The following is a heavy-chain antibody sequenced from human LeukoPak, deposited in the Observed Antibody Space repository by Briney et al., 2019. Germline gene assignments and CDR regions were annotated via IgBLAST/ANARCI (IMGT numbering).Heavy chain of an antibody. CDR2: ISYDGSNK. J-gene: IGHJ4*02. V-gene: IGHV3-30-3*01. Sequence: GGSLRLSCAASGFTFSSYAMHWVRQAPGKGLEGVAVISYDGSNKYYADSVKGRFTISRDNSKNTLYLQMNSLRAEDTAVYYCARAGEVAGTDYWGQGTLVTVSS. D-gene: IGHD6-19*01. CDR1: GFTFSSYA. CDR3: ARAGEVAGTDY.